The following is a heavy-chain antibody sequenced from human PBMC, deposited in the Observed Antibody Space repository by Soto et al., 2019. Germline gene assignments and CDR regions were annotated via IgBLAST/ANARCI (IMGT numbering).Heavy chain of an antibody. CDR1: GGTFSSYA. CDR2: IIPIFGTA. Sequence: GASVKVSCKASGGTFSSYAISWVRQAPGQGLEWMGGIIPIFGTANYAQKFRGRVTMARDTSTSTVYMDLSSLRSDDTAVYYCARSLLDEYSSSWRSAYYGMDVWGQGTTVTVSS. J-gene: IGHJ6*02. D-gene: IGHD6-13*01. CDR3: ARSLLDEYSSSWRSAYYGMDV. V-gene: IGHV1-69*05.